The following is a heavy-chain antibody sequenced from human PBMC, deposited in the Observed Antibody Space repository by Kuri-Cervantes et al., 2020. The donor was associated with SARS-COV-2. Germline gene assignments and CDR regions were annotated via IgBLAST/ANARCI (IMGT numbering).Heavy chain of an antibody. V-gene: IGHV1-2*04. D-gene: IGHD3-10*01. J-gene: IGHJ6*02. Sequence: ASVKVSCKASGYTFTDYYMHWVRQAPGQGLEWMEWINPNSGGTNYAQKFQGWVTMTRDTSISTVYMELSRLRSDDTAVYYCARGMVRGIIQYYNYAMDVWGQGTTVTVSS. CDR2: INPNSGGT. CDR3: ARGMVRGIIQYYNYAMDV. CDR1: GYTFTDYY.